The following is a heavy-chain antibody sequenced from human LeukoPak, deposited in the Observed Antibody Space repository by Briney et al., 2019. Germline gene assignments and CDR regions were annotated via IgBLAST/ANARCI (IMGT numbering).Heavy chain of an antibody. CDR2: IFYSGST. V-gene: IGHV4-59*01. D-gene: IGHD3-3*01. Sequence: SETLSLTCTVSGDSISHYYWSWIRQPPGKGLEWIGYIFYSGSTNYNPSLKSRVIISVDTSRNQFSLKLNSLTAADTAVYYCAREGGFYRPLDYSGQGTLVTVSS. CDR3: AREGGFYRPLDY. J-gene: IGHJ4*02. CDR1: GDSISHYY.